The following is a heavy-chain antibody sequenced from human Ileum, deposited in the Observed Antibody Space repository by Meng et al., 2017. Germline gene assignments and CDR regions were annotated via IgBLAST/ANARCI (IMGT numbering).Heavy chain of an antibody. CDR1: GFTFSSYG. Sequence: QVQLVESGGGVVQPGGSLRLSCAASGFTFSSYGMHWVRQAPGKGLEWVALMSFDGSKIFYGDSVKGRFTISRDNSKNTLYLQMNSLRAEDTAVYYCAFGVCGSNCYYLESWGRGTLVTVSS. CDR2: MSFDGSKI. CDR3: AFGVCGSNCYYLES. D-gene: IGHD3-22*01. J-gene: IGHJ4*02. V-gene: IGHV3-30*03.